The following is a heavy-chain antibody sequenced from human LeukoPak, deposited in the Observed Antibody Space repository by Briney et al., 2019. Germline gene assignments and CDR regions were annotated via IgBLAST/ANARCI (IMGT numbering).Heavy chain of an antibody. Sequence: GASVKVSCKASGGTFSSYAISWVRQAPGQGLEWMGGIIPIFGTANYAQKFQGRVTITADESTSTAYMELSSLRSEDTAVYYCARDMNRLQQWLSSGYWGQGTLVTVSS. V-gene: IGHV1-69*13. D-gene: IGHD5-18*01. CDR1: GGTFSSYA. CDR3: ARDMNRLQQWLSSGY. CDR2: IIPIFGTA. J-gene: IGHJ4*02.